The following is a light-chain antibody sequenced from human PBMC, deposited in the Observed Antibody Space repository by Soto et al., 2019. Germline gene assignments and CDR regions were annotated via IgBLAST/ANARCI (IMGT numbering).Light chain of an antibody. CDR1: QSVSSSY. J-gene: IGKJ5*01. V-gene: IGKV3D-20*01. Sequence: DIVLTQSPATLSLSPGEGATLSCGASQSVSSSYLAWYQQKPGLAPRLVMYDTSNRATGIPDRFSGSESGTDFTLAISRLEPEDFAVYYCQYYGSSITFGQGTRLEIK. CDR3: QYYGSSIT. CDR2: DTS.